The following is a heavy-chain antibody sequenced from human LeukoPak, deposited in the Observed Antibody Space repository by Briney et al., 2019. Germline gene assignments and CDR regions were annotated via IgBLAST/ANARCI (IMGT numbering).Heavy chain of an antibody. V-gene: IGHV1-18*01. CDR1: GYTFTSYD. Sequence: ASVKVSCKASGYTFTSYDINWVRQATGQGLEWMGWISGYNGNTEYAQMFQGRVTMTTDTSTSTAYMELRSLRSDDTAVYYCARSGHCSGTSCYAEEVDYWGQGTLVTVSS. J-gene: IGHJ4*02. CDR2: ISGYNGNT. D-gene: IGHD2-2*01. CDR3: ARSGHCSGTSCYAEEVDY.